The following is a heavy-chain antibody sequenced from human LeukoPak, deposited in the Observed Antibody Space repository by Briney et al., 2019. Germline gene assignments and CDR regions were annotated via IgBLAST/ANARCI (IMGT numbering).Heavy chain of an antibody. CDR1: GGSISSYY. CDR3: ARDHRDSGSYYAVFDY. D-gene: IGHD1-26*01. V-gene: IGHV4-59*01. CDR2: IYYSGST. Sequence: PSETLSLTCTVSGGSISSYYWSWIRQPPGKGLEWIGYIYYSGSTNYNPSLKSRVTMSVDTSKNQFSLKLSSVTAADTAVYYCARDHRDSGSYYAVFDYWGQGTPVTVSS. J-gene: IGHJ4*02.